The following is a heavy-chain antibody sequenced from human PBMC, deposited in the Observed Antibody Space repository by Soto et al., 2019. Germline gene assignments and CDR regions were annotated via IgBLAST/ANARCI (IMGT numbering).Heavy chain of an antibody. V-gene: IGHV3-7*03. CDR3: VRDRRYGSGTLSKYYGMDV. CDR1: GFTFSSFW. Sequence: GGSLRLSCEVSGFTFSSFWMSWVRHAPRRGLEWVANIKQDGTEKNYVDSVKGRFTISRYNARNSLYLQMDSLRAEDTALYFCVRDRRYGSGTLSKYYGMDVWGPGTTVTVSS. J-gene: IGHJ6*02. CDR2: IKQDGTEK. D-gene: IGHD3-10*01.